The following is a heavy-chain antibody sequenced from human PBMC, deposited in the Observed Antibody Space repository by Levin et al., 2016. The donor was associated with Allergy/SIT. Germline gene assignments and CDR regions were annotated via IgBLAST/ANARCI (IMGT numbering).Heavy chain of an antibody. CDR1: GFTFSSYS. Sequence: GGSLRLSYAASGFTFSSYSMNWVRQAPGKGLEWVSSISSSSSYIYYADSVKGRFTISRDNAKNSLYLQMNSLRAEDTAVYYCASIVVVPAAIPWGQGTLVTVSS. J-gene: IGHJ5*02. CDR3: ASIVVVPAAIP. D-gene: IGHD2-2*01. V-gene: IGHV3-21*01. CDR2: ISSSSSYI.